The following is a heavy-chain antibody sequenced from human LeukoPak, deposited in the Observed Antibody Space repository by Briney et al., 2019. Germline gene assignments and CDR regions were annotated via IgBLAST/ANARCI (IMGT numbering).Heavy chain of an antibody. Sequence: GGSLRLSCAASGFTFSSYWMHWVRQAPGKGLVWVSRINSDGRGTRYADSVKGRFTISRDNAKNTLYLQMNSLRAEDTAVYYCARDIRWFGTFDYWGQGTLVTVSS. CDR1: GFTFSSYW. CDR3: ARDIRWFGTFDY. D-gene: IGHD3-10*01. V-gene: IGHV3-74*01. J-gene: IGHJ4*02. CDR2: INSDGRGT.